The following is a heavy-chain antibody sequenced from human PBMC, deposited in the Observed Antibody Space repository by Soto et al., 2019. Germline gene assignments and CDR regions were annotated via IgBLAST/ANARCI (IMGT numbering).Heavy chain of an antibody. V-gene: IGHV3-23*01. Sequence: VGSLRLSCAASGFTFSSYAMTWVRQAPGKGLERVSGGSGVGGVITYYEDSLKGRVTISRDNSMNTLSLQMNRLRAEDTAVSYCAKDAISMVRGVNNWFDPWGQGTLVTVSS. CDR3: AKDAISMVRGVNNWFDP. J-gene: IGHJ5*02. CDR2: GSGVGGVIT. D-gene: IGHD3-10*01. CDR1: GFTFSSYA.